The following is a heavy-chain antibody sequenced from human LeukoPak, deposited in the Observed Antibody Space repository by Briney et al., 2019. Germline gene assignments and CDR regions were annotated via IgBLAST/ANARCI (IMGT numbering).Heavy chain of an antibody. CDR2: IWYDGSHK. CDR1: GFTFSSYG. D-gene: IGHD3-10*01. CDR3: ARDLLLWFGELSGDSDY. J-gene: IGHJ4*02. Sequence: GRSLRLSCAASGFTFSSYGMHWVRQAPGKGLEWVAVIWYDGSHKYYADSVKGRFTISRDNSKNTLHLQMNSLRAEDTAVYYCARDLLLWFGELSGDSDYWGRGALVTVSS. V-gene: IGHV3-33*01.